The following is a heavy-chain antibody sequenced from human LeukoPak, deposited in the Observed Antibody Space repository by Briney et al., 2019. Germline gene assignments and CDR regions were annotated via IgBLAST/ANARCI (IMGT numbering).Heavy chain of an antibody. CDR1: GGTFSSYA. V-gene: IGHV1-69*13. Sequence: ASVKVSCKASGGTFSSYAISWVRQAPGQGLEWMGGIIPIFGTANYAQKFQGRVTITADESTSTASMELRSLGSDDTAVYYCAREWVAGNWFDPWGQGTLVTVSS. CDR3: AREWVAGNWFDP. D-gene: IGHD2-15*01. CDR2: IIPIFGTA. J-gene: IGHJ5*02.